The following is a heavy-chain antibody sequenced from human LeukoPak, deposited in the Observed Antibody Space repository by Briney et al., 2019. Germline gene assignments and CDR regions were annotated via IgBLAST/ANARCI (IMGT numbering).Heavy chain of an antibody. Sequence: GGSLRLSCAASGFTVSTNYMSWVRQAPGKGLEWVSLIYSDGTTNYADSVKGRFTISRDNSKTTLFLQMNSLRAEDTAVYYCARDVYYFDYWGQGTLVTVSS. CDR3: ARDVYYFDY. V-gene: IGHV3-53*01. J-gene: IGHJ4*02. CDR1: GFTVSTNY. CDR2: IYSDGTT. D-gene: IGHD5/OR15-5a*01.